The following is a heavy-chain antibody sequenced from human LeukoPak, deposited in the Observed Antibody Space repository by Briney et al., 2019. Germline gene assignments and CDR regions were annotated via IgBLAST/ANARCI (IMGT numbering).Heavy chain of an antibody. J-gene: IGHJ4*02. CDR2: IYSSGST. CDR1: GGSISSVSYS. V-gene: IGHV4-30-4*07. CDR3: ARGRVEMATIDFDY. D-gene: IGHD5-24*01. Sequence: PAQTLSLTCAVSGGSISSVSYSWSRIRQPPGKGLEWIGYIYSSGSTYYNPSLKSRVTISVGTSKNQFSLKLSSVTAADTAMYYCARGRVEMATIDFDYWGQGTLVTVSS.